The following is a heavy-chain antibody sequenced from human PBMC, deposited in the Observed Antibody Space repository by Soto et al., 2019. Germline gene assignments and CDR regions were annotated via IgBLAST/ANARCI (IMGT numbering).Heavy chain of an antibody. CDR1: GFTFSSYG. Sequence: PGGSLRLSCAASGFTFSSYGMHWVRQAPGKGLEWVAVISYDGSNKYYADSVKGRFTISRDNSKNTLYLQMNSLRAEDTAVYYCARDLSPYYYYYYGMDVWGQGTTVTVSS. CDR3: ARDLSPYYYYYYGMDV. CDR2: ISYDGSNK. J-gene: IGHJ6*02. V-gene: IGHV3-30*03.